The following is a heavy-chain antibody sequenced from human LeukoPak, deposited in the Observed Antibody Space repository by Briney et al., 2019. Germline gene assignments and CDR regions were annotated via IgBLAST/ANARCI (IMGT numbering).Heavy chain of an antibody. Sequence: GGSLRLSCAASGFSFSDYPMDWVRQAPGKGLEWLSYISGSGTTIFYAGSVKGRFTISGDNAKNSLFLQMNSLRVEDTAVYYCARTVDGVTGSDYWGQGTLATVSS. CDR3: ARTVDGVTGSDY. CDR2: ISGSGTTI. V-gene: IGHV3-48*01. J-gene: IGHJ4*02. CDR1: GFSFSDYP. D-gene: IGHD3-10*01.